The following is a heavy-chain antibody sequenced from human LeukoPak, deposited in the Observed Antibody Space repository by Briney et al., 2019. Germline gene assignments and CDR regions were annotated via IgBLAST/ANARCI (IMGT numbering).Heavy chain of an antibody. CDR2: ISNSGSST. CDR1: GFTFSSYG. V-gene: IGHV3-23*01. D-gene: IGHD5-12*01. Sequence: GGSLRLSCEASGFTFSSYGMSWVRQAPGKGLERVSGISNSGSSTYYADSVKGRFTISRDNSMNTLYLQVNSLRAEDTAVYFCASGGLRSRGIYWGQGTLVTVSS. CDR3: ASGGLRSRGIY. J-gene: IGHJ4*02.